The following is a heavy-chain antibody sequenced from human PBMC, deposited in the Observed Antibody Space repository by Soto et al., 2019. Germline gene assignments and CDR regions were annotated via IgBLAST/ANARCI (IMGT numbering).Heavy chain of an antibody. Sequence: QVQLQESGPGLVKPSETLSLTCTVSGGSISSYYWSWIRQPPGKGLEWIGYIYYSGSTNYNPSLKSRVTISVDTSKNQFSLKLSSVTAADTAVYYCAREAYRYGIDYWGQGTLVTVSS. V-gene: IGHV4-59*08. CDR2: IYYSGST. J-gene: IGHJ4*02. CDR1: GGSISSYY. D-gene: IGHD5-18*01. CDR3: AREAYRYGIDY.